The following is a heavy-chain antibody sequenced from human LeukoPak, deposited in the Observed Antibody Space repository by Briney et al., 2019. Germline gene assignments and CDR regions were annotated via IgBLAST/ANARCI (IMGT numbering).Heavy chain of an antibody. CDR1: GGSMSSYH. CDR2: IDTSGST. V-gene: IGHV4-4*07. Sequence: SETLSLTXTVSGGSMSSYHWSWIRQPAGKGLEWIGRIDTSGSTNYNFSLKSRVTMSIDTSKNQFSLKLRSVTAADTAVYYCARYVVRNAFDIWGQGTMVTVSS. CDR3: ARYVVRNAFDI. D-gene: IGHD3-22*01. J-gene: IGHJ3*02.